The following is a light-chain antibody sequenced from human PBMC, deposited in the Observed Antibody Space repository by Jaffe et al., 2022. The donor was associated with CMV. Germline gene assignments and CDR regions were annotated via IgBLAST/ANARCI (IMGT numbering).Light chain of an antibody. Sequence: SYELTQPPSLSVSPGQTASITCSGDKLGDKYACWYQQKPGQSPVLIIYQDSKRPSGIPARFSGSNSGNTATLTISGTQAMDEANYYCQAWDSSTGVFGTGTKVTVL. CDR2: QDS. J-gene: IGLJ1*01. V-gene: IGLV3-1*01. CDR3: QAWDSSTGV. CDR1: KLGDKY.